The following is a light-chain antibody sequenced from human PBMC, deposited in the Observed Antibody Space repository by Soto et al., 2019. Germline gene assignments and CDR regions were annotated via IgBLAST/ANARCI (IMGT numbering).Light chain of an antibody. CDR2: EVS. CDR1: SSDVGGYNY. CDR3: SSYTSSSTYV. V-gene: IGLV2-14*01. Sequence: QSALTQPASVSGSPGQSITISCTGTSSDVGGYNYVSWYQQHPYKAPKLMIYEVSNRPSGVSDRFSGSKSGNTASLTISGLQAEDEADYYCSSYTSSSTYVFGTGTKVTVL. J-gene: IGLJ1*01.